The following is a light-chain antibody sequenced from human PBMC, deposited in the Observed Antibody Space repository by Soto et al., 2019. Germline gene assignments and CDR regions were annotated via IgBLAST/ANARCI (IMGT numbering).Light chain of an antibody. Sequence: QAVVTQPASVSGSPGQSITISCTGTSSDVGGYNYVSWYQQHPGKAPKLMIYEVSNRPSGVSNRFSGSKPGNTASLTISGLQAEDEADYYCSSYTSSSIDYVFGTGTKVTVL. CDR1: SSDVGGYNY. V-gene: IGLV2-14*01. J-gene: IGLJ1*01. CDR2: EVS. CDR3: SSYTSSSIDYV.